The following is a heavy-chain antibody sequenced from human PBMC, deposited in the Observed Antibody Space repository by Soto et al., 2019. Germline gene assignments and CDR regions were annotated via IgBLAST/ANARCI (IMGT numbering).Heavy chain of an antibody. V-gene: IGHV3-30-3*01. CDR2: ISYDGFNK. D-gene: IGHD5-18*01. CDR3: ARVYGYNFGSSTLAFDI. J-gene: IGHJ3*02. CDR1: GFTFTTYA. Sequence: QVELVESGGGVVQPGRSLRLSCAASGFTFTTYAMHWVRQAPGKGLEWVAIISYDGFNKYYADSVKGRFTISRDNSKNTLSLQMNSLRAEDTAVYYCARVYGYNFGSSTLAFDIWGQGTMVTVSS.